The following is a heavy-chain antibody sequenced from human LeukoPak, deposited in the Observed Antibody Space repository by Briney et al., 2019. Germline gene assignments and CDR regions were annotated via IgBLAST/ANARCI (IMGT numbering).Heavy chain of an antibody. CDR1: GYTFTGYY. D-gene: IGHD2-2*01. Sequence: ASVKVSCKASGYTFTGYYMHWVRQAPGQGLGWMGWINPNSGGTNYAQKFQGRVTMTRDTSISTAYMELSRLRSDDTAVYYCARRPVRHDAFDIWGQGTMVTVSS. CDR3: ARRPVRHDAFDI. V-gene: IGHV1-2*02. CDR2: INPNSGGT. J-gene: IGHJ3*02.